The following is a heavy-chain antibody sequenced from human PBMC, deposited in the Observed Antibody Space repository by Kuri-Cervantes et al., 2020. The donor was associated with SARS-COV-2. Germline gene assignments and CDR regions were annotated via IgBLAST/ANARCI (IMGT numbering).Heavy chain of an antibody. J-gene: IGHJ4*02. Sequence: ESLSPTCTVSTASLRSDYWSWLRQPPGKGLEWHGYIHYTGSTNYSPSLQSRVTISVNTSKKQFTLRLNSVTAADTAVDYCAGSRPIPGGYCLDYWGLGTLVTVSS. CDR2: IHYTGST. V-gene: IGHV4-59*01. D-gene: IGHD6-25*01. CDR3: AGSRPIPGGYCLDY. CDR1: TASLRSDY.